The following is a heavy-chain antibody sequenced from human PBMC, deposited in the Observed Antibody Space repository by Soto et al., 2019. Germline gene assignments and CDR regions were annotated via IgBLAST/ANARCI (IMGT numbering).Heavy chain of an antibody. CDR1: GGSFSSGGYY. CDR3: ARATSFSGHHGY. Sequence: SETLSLTCTVSGGSFSSGGYYWSWIRQLPGKGLEWIGYIYYSGSTYYNPSLKSRFTISLDTSKNQFSLKLSSVTAVDTAVYYCARATSFSGHHGYWGQGTLVTVSS. J-gene: IGHJ4*02. V-gene: IGHV4-31*03. D-gene: IGHD2-8*02. CDR2: IYYSGST.